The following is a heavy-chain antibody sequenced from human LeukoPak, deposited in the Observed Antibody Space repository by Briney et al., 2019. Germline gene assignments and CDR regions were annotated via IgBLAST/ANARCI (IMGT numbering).Heavy chain of an antibody. CDR3: ARGLGSSSWYRFGY. Sequence: SVKVSCKASGGTFSSYAISWVRQAPGQGLEWMGRIIPIFGTANYAQKFQGRVTMTRDTSTSTVYMELSSLRSEDTAVYYCARGLGSSSWYRFGYWGQGTLVTVSS. CDR1: GGTFSSYA. CDR2: IIPIFGTA. J-gene: IGHJ4*02. D-gene: IGHD6-13*01. V-gene: IGHV1-69*05.